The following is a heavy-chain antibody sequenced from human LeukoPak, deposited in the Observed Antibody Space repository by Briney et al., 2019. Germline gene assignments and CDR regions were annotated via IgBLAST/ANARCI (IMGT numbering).Heavy chain of an antibody. CDR3: ARDSTMVRGVIDSCGMDV. Sequence: SETLSLTCTVSGGSISSYYWSWIRQPPGKGLEWIGYIYYSGYTNYNPSLKSRVTMSVDTSKNQFALKLSSVTAADTAVYYCARDSTMVRGVIDSCGMDVWGQGTTVTISS. J-gene: IGHJ6*02. CDR1: GGSISSYY. CDR2: IYYSGYT. V-gene: IGHV4-59*13. D-gene: IGHD3-10*01.